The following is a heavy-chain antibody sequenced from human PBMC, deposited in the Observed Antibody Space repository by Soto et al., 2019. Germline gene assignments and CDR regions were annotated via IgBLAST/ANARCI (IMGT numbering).Heavy chain of an antibody. CDR3: AKDRGGYDFWSGYYNY. V-gene: IGHV3-23*01. CDR2: ISGSGGGK. CDR1: GFTFSNYA. Sequence: GGSLRLSCAASGFTFSNYAMSWVRQAPGKGLEWVSAISGSGGGKYYADSVKGRYTISRDNSKNTLYLQMNSLRAEDTAVYYCAKDRGGYDFWSGYYNYWGQGTLVTVSS. D-gene: IGHD3-3*01. J-gene: IGHJ4*02.